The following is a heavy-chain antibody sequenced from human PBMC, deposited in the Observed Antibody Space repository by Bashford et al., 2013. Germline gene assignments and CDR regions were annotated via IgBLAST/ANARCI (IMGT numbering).Heavy chain of an antibody. V-gene: IGHV3-7*01. CDR1: GFTFSSYW. CDR3: ARSKLYGGYGGVFDY. D-gene: IGHD5-12*01. Sequence: GSLRLSCAASGFTFSSYWMSWVRQAPGKGLEWVANIKQDGSEKYYVDSVKGRFTISRDNAKNSLYLQMNSLRAEDTAVYYCARSKLYGGYGGVFDYWGQGTLVTVSS. CDR2: IKQDGSEK. J-gene: IGHJ4*02.